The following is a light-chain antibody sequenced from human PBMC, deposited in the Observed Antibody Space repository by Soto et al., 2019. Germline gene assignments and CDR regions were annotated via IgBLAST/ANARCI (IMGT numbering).Light chain of an antibody. CDR3: QQYNSWPHS. J-gene: IGKJ2*01. Sequence: ETVLTQSPAILSVSLGERATFSCRASQSISSDLAWYQQKPGQVPRLLIYGASTRATGIPARFSGSGSGTEFTLTISGLQSKDFAVYHCQQYNSWPHSFGQGTKLEI. V-gene: IGKV3-15*01. CDR2: GAS. CDR1: QSISSD.